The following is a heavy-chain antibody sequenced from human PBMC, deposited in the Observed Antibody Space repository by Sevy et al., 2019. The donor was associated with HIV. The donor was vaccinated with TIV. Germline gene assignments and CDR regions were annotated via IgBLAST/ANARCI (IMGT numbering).Heavy chain of an antibody. J-gene: IGHJ6*02. CDR2: ISGSGRFT. CDR3: AKGFCSGATCPRDYYYYGMDV. D-gene: IGHD2-15*01. V-gene: IGHV3-23*01. Sequence: GGSLRLSCSASEFTFSSYPMSWVRQAPGKGLEWVSSISGSGRFTYYADFVEGRFIISRDNSKNTLSVQMNSLRAEDTAVYYCAKGFCSGATCPRDYYYYGMDVWGQGTTVTVSS. CDR1: EFTFSSYP.